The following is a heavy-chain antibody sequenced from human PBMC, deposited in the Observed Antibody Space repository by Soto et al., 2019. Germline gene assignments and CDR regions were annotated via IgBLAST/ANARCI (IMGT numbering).Heavy chain of an antibody. J-gene: IGHJ6*03. CDR1: GYSFTSHG. CDR3: ARTVRGANIYYLHYIDV. CDR2: ISANSGDT. V-gene: IGHV1-18*01. Sequence: QVQLVQSGAEVKKPGASVKVSCKASGYSFTSHGISWVRQAPGQGLEWMGWISANSGDTNYAQKLQRRVTVTTDTSTSPAYLELRSLTSEATAVYYCARTVRGANIYYLHYIDVWGKGTTVTVS. D-gene: IGHD3-10*01.